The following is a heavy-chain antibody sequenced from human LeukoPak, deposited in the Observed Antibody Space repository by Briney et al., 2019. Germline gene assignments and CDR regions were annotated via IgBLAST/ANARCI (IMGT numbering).Heavy chain of an antibody. CDR1: GLTFSSYW. J-gene: IGHJ3*02. CDR3: ASFRTTDI. D-gene: IGHD2/OR15-2a*01. Sequence: GGSLRLSCAASGLTFSSYWMHWVRQAPGKGLVWVSRIDPDGNTVYADSVRGRFTISRDNAKNTLYLQMNSLTVEDTAVYYCASFRTTDIWGQGTTVTVSP. V-gene: IGHV3-74*01. CDR2: IDPDGNT.